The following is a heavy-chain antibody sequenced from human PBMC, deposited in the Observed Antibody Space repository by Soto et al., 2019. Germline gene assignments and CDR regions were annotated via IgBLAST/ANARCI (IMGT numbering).Heavy chain of an antibody. J-gene: IGHJ6*02. Sequence: VQLVETGGALIQPGGSLRLSCAASGFAVSNHYMNWVRQAPGKGLEWVSIIRTTGSTYYADSVKGRFTISRDNSKNTVSLEMNSPRVEDTAVYYCARNSMMDVWGQGTTVIVSS. CDR1: GFAVSNHY. CDR3: ARNSMMDV. V-gene: IGHV3-53*02. CDR2: IRTTGST.